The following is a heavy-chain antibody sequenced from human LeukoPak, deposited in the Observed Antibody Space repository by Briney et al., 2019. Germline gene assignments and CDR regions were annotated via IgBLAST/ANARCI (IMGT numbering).Heavy chain of an antibody. J-gene: IGHJ5*02. V-gene: IGHV1-2*02. Sequence: ASVKVSCKASGYSFTGYYMHWVRQPPGQALEWMGWVNPNSGGTKYAQKFQGRVTMTRDTSISTAYMELSRLRSDDTAVYYCARELCSGGSCYSGGNWFDPWGQGTLVTVSS. D-gene: IGHD2-15*01. CDR1: GYSFTGYY. CDR3: ARELCSGGSCYSGGNWFDP. CDR2: VNPNSGGT.